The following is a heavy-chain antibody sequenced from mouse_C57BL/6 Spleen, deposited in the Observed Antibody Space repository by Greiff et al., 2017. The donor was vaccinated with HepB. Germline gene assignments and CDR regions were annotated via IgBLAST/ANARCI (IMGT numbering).Heavy chain of an antibody. CDR2: ISSGSSNI. CDR1: GFTFSDYG. CDR3: ARPGWLLQYFDV. J-gene: IGHJ1*03. D-gene: IGHD2-3*01. Sequence: EVHLVESGGGLVKPGGSLKLSCAASGFTFSDYGMHWVRQAPEKGLEWVAYISSGSSNIYYADTVKGRFTISRDNAKNTLSLQMTSLRSEDTAMYYCARPGWLLQYFDVWGTGTTVTVSS. V-gene: IGHV5-17*01.